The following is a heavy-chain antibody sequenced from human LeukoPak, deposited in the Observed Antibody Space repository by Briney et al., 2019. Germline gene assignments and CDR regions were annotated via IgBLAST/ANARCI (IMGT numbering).Heavy chain of an antibody. V-gene: IGHV3-20*04. CDR1: GFTFDDYG. D-gene: IGHD5-24*01. CDR2: INWNGGST. J-gene: IGHJ4*02. CDR3: ARWRDGYNLGYYFDY. Sequence: PGGSLRLSCAASGFTFDDYGMSWVRQAPGKGLEWVSGINWNGGSTGYADSVKGRFTISRDNAKNSLYLQMNSLRAEDTALYYCARWRDGYNLGYYFDYWGRGTLVTVSS.